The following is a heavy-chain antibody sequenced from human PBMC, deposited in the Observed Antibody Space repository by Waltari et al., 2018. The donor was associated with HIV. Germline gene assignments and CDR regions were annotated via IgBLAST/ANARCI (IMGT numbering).Heavy chain of an antibody. CDR2: ISAYNGNT. J-gene: IGHJ4*02. D-gene: IGHD4-17*01. CDR3: ARDNGASDY. Sequence: QVQLVQSGAEVKKPGASVKVSCKASGYTFTSYGISWVRQAPGQGLEWMGWISAYNGNTNYAQELQGRVPMTPDTSTRTAYMGLRSPRSDDTAVDYCARDNGASDYWGQGTLVTGSS. V-gene: IGHV1-18*01. CDR1: GYTFTSYG.